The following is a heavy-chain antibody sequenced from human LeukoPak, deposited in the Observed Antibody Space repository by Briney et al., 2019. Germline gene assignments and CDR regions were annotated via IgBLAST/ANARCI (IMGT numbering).Heavy chain of an antibody. D-gene: IGHD6-25*01. J-gene: IGHJ6*02. CDR1: GGSISSGDYY. V-gene: IGHV4-30-4*01. CDR2: ICYSGST. Sequence: SETLSLTCTVSGGSISSGDYYWSWIRQPPGKGLEWIGYICYSGSTYYNPSLKSRVTISVDTSKNQFSLKLSSVTAADTAVYYCARERWSGTYGMDVWGQGTTVTVSS. CDR3: ARERWSGTYGMDV.